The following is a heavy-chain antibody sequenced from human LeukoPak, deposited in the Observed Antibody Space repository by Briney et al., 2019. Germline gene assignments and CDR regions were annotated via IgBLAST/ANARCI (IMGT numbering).Heavy chain of an antibody. CDR2: IYNGVNT. CDR1: GASVSSASY. Sequence: SETLSLTCTVSGASVSSASYWTWIRQPPGKGVEWIAHIYNGVNTNYNPSLKSRVTVSVDTSKNQFSLRLNSVTAADTAVYYCARSRAFNSGAFDPWGQGSLVTVSS. D-gene: IGHD1-26*01. J-gene: IGHJ5*02. V-gene: IGHV4-61*01. CDR3: ARSRAFNSGAFDP.